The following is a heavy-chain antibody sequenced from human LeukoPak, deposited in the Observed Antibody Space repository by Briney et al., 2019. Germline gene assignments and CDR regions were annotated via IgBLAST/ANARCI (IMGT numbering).Heavy chain of an antibody. V-gene: IGHV3-7*01. J-gene: IGHJ4*02. CDR1: RHTFSVYW. Sequence: GGSLRLSCAASRHTFSVYWMSWVRQAPGKGLEWVAHVRQDESDKYYVDSVKGRFTISRDNAQNSLYLQMNSLRADDTAVYYCARGGLRGTFDYWGQGTLVTVSS. D-gene: IGHD3-16*01. CDR3: ARGGLRGTFDY. CDR2: VRQDESDK.